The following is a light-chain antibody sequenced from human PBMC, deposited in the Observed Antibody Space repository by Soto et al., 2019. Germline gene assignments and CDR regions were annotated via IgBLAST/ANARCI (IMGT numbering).Light chain of an antibody. CDR2: KAS. CDR1: QGISSY. Sequence: DIPLTQSPSFLSASLVDRVTITCRSSQGISSYLAWYQQKPGKAPKLLIYKASSLESGVPSRFSGSGSGTEFTLTISSLQPDDFATYYCQQYNSYFWTFGQGTKVDIK. J-gene: IGKJ1*01. CDR3: QQYNSYFWT. V-gene: IGKV1-5*03.